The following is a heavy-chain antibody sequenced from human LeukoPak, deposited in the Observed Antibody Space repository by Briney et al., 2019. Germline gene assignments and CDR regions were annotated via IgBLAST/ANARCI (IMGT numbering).Heavy chain of an antibody. V-gene: IGHV3-48*01. CDR3: ARDSSHESELYYYDSSGYYYLYYFDY. CDR2: ISSSSSTI. J-gene: IGHJ4*02. Sequence: GGSLRLSCAASGFTFSSYSMNWVRQAPGKGLEWVSYISSSSSTIYYADSVKDRFTISRDNAKNSLYPQMNSLRAEDTAVYYCARDSSHESELYYYDSSGYYYLYYFDYWGQGTLVTVSS. D-gene: IGHD3-22*01. CDR1: GFTFSSYS.